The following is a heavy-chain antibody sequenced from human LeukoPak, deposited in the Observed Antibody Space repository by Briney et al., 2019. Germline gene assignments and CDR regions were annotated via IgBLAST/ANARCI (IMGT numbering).Heavy chain of an antibody. CDR2: LSGSGDST. CDR1: GFTLSSYA. Sequence: GGSLRLSCVVSGFTLSSYAMSWVRQAPGKGLEWVSALSGSGDSTYYADSVKGRFTIFRDNSKNTLYLQMTSLRVEDTAVYYCARAARSLRYYFDYWGQGTLVTVSS. V-gene: IGHV3-23*01. J-gene: IGHJ4*02. CDR3: ARAARSLRYYFDY. D-gene: IGHD4-23*01.